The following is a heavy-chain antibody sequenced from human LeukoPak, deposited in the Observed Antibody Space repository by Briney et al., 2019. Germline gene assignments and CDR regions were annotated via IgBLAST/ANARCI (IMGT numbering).Heavy chain of an antibody. CDR1: GFTFSSCS. J-gene: IGHJ3*02. CDR2: ISSSSSYI. D-gene: IGHD5-18*01. V-gene: IGHV3-21*01. CDR3: AFGYSYGYSAFDI. Sequence: GGSLRLSCAASGFTFSSCSMNWVRQAPGKGLEWVSSISSSSSYIYYADSVKGRFTISRDNAKNSLYLQMNSLRAEDTAVYYCAFGYSYGYSAFDIWGQGTMVTVSS.